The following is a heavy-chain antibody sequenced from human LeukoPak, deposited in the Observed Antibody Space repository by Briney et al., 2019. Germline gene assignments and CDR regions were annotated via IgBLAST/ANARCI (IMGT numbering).Heavy chain of an antibody. CDR2: LYSGVRA. CDR3: VTDRDPHRGMHV. Sequence: GGSLRLSCAASGFAVSSRYVTWVRQAPGKGLEWVSVLYSGVRADYADSVKGRFTISRDNSRNTVYLQMNSLRVEDTAVYYCVTDRDPHRGMHVWGQGTTVTVSS. J-gene: IGHJ6*01. V-gene: IGHV3-53*01. CDR1: GFAVSSRY.